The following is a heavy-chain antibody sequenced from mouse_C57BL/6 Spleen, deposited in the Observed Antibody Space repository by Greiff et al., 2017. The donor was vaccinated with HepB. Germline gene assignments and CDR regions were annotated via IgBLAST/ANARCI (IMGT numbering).Heavy chain of an antibody. J-gene: IGHJ2*01. CDR3: ARGTTVPLYYFDY. CDR2: INYDGSST. D-gene: IGHD1-1*01. V-gene: IGHV5-16*01. Sequence: DVKLVESEGGLVQPGSSMKLSCTASGFTFSDYYMAWVRQVPEKGLEWVANINYDGSSTYYLDSLKSRFIISRDNAKNILYLQMSSLKSEDTATYYCARGTTVPLYYFDYWGQGTTLTVSS. CDR1: GFTFSDYY.